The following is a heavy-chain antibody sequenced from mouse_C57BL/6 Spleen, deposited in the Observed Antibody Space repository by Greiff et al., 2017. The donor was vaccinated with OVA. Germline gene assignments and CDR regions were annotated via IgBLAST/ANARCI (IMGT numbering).Heavy chain of an antibody. V-gene: IGHV5-17*01. CDR1: GFTFSDYG. J-gene: IGHJ1*03. Sequence: EVQLQESGGGLVKPGGSLKLSCAASGFTFSDYGMHWVRQAPEKGLEWVAYISSGSSTIYYADTVKGRFTISRDNAKNTLFLQMTSLRSEDTAMYYCARVDYDWYFDVWGTGTTVTVSS. CDR3: ARVDYDWYFDV. CDR2: ISSGSSTI. D-gene: IGHD2-4*01.